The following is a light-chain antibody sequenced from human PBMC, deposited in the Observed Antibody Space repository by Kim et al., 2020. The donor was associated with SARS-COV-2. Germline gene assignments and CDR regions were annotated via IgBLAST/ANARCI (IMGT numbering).Light chain of an antibody. CDR2: AAS. CDR3: QKYNNAPWT. V-gene: IGKV1-27*01. Sequence: ASGGDRVTITCRASQDIAKSLAWYQQKPGKVPQVLIYAASTLQSGVPSRFSGSGSGTEFTLTIGSLQTEDVATYYCQKYNNAPWTFGPGTKVDIK. CDR1: QDIAKS. J-gene: IGKJ1*01.